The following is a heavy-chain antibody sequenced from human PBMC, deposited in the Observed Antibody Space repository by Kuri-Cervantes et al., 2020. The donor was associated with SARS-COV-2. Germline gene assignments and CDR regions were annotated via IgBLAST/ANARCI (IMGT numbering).Heavy chain of an antibody. J-gene: IGHJ4*02. CDR2: IYYSGST. CDR3: ARTSGYYSDYFDY. V-gene: IGHV4-39*01. Sequence: GSLRLSCTVSGGSISSSSYYWGWIRQPPGKGLEWIGSIYYSGSTYYNPSLKSRVTISVDTSKNQFSLKLSSVTAADTAVYYCARTSGYYSDYFDYWGQGTLVPVSS. D-gene: IGHD3-22*01. CDR1: GGSISSSSYY.